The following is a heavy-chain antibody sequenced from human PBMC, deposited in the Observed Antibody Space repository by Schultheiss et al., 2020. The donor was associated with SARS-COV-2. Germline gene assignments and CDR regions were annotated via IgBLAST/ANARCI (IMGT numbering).Heavy chain of an antibody. J-gene: IGHJ6*03. V-gene: IGHV4-4*02. CDR1: GGSISSSNW. Sequence: SETLSLTCAFSGGSISSSNWWSWVRQPPGKGLEWIGEIYHSGSTNYNPSLKSRVTISVDKSKNQFSLKLSSVTAADTAVYYCARSEGAAAIPYYYYYMDVWGKGTTVTVSS. CDR3: ARSEGAAAIPYYYYYMDV. D-gene: IGHD2-2*02. CDR2: IYHSGST.